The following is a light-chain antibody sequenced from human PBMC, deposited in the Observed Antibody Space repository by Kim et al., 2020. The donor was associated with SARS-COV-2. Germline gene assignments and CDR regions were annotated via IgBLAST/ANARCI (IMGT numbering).Light chain of an antibody. CDR1: QSISSW. V-gene: IGKV1-5*03. J-gene: IGKJ2*01. Sequence: DIQMTQSPSTLSASVGDRVTITCRASQSISSWLAWYQQKPGKAPKLLIYRTSYLESGVPSRFSGSGSGTDFTLTISSLQPDDFATYYCQQYNSYSRTFGQGTKLEL. CDR3: QQYNSYSRT. CDR2: RTS.